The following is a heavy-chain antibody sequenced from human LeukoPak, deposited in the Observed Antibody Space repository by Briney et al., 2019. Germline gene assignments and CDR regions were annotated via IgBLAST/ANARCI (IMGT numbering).Heavy chain of an antibody. CDR3: ARGGYYDSSGYYYPFDY. J-gene: IGHJ4*02. CDR2: INPNSGGT. CDR1: GYTFTGYY. Sequence: ASVKVSCKASGYTFTGYYMHWVRQAPGQGLEWMGWINPNSGGTNSAQKFQGRVTMTRDTSISTAYMELRRLRSDDTAVYYCARGGYYDSSGYYYPFDYWGQGTLVTVSS. V-gene: IGHV1-2*02. D-gene: IGHD3-22*01.